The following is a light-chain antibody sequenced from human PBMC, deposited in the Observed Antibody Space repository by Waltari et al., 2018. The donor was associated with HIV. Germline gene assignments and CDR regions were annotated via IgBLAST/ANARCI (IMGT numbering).Light chain of an antibody. CDR2: RNN. Sequence: QSVVTQPPSASGTPGQRVTISCSGSRSDIGSHYVHWYQQLPGTAPKLLIYRNNQRPSGVPDRFSGSKSGTSASLAISGLRSEDEADYYCATWGDSMSGPVVFGGGTKVTVL. J-gene: IGLJ3*02. CDR1: RSDIGSHY. V-gene: IGLV1-47*01. CDR3: ATWGDSMSGPVV.